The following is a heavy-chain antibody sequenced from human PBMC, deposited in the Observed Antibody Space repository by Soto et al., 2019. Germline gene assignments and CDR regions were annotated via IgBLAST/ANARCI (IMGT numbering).Heavy chain of an antibody. CDR2: ISGSGGST. V-gene: IGHV3-23*01. J-gene: IGHJ4*02. Sequence: PGGSLRLSCAASGFTFSSYAMSWVRQAPGKGLEWVSAISGSGGSTYYADSVKGRFTISRDNSKNTLYLQMNSLRAEDTAVYYYARSTVTPYYFDYWGQGTLVTVSS. CDR1: GFTFSSYA. CDR3: ARSTVTPYYFDY. D-gene: IGHD4-17*01.